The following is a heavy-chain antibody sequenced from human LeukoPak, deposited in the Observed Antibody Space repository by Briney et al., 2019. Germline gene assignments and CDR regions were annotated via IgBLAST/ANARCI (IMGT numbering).Heavy chain of an antibody. J-gene: IGHJ4*02. Sequence: GGSLRLSCAASGFTFSYYTMNWVRQAPGKGLEWVSSISSGGHYIHYADSVKGRFTISRDDAKNSLDLQMNNLRVEDTAVYYCARDISDRHYKRGDYWGQGTLVTVSS. V-gene: IGHV3-21*01. CDR3: ARDISDRHYKRGDY. CDR1: GFTFSYYT. CDR2: ISSGGHYI. D-gene: IGHD4-4*01.